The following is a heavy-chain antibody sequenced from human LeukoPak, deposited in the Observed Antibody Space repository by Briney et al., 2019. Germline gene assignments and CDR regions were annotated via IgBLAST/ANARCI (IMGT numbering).Heavy chain of an antibody. CDR1: GFTFSSYS. Sequence: GGSLRLSCAASGFTFSSYSMNWVRQAPGKGLEWVSSISSSSSYIYYADSVKGRFTISRDNAKNSLYLQMNSLRAEDTAVYYCARETYYYDSSGYYSQYYFDYWGQGTLVTVSS. CDR3: ARETYYYDSSGYYSQYYFDY. D-gene: IGHD3-22*01. J-gene: IGHJ4*02. CDR2: ISSSSSYI. V-gene: IGHV3-21*01.